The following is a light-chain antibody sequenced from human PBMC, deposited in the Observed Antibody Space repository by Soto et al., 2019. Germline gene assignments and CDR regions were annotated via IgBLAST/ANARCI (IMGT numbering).Light chain of an antibody. CDR3: QSYDSSLSIWV. CDR2: DNS. Sequence: SYELTQPPSVSVAPGQTATISCGENNIDSRTVHWYQQKPGQAPLLVVYDNSFRPSGIPNRFSGSKSGTSASLAIAGLQAEDEADYSCQSYDSSLSIWVFGGGTKVTVL. CDR1: NIDSRT. J-gene: IGLJ3*02. V-gene: IGLV3-21*02.